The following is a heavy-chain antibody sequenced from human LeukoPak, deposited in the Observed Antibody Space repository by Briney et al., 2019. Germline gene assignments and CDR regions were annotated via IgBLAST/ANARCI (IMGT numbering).Heavy chain of an antibody. V-gene: IGHV3-7*01. D-gene: IGHD3-3*01. CDR2: IKPDGSEI. J-gene: IGHJ4*02. CDR1: GFTLNTYW. CDR3: ARGVLRFLAGDY. Sequence: GGSLRLSCAASGFTLNTYWMSWVRQAPGKGLEWVANIKPDGSEIYYVDSVKGRFTISRDNAKNSLYLQMNSLRAEDTAVYFCARGVLRFLAGDYWGQGTLVTISS.